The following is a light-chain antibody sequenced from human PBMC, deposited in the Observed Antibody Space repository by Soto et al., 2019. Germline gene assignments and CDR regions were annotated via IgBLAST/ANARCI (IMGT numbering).Light chain of an antibody. Sequence: EIVMTQSPATLSVSPGERATLSCRASQSLSTNLAWYQQKPGQAPRLLIYDASTRATGIPARFSGSGSGTDFTLTISSLQSEDFEVYFCQQYKNWPPLTFGGGTKVDIK. V-gene: IGKV3-15*01. CDR2: DAS. CDR1: QSLSTN. CDR3: QQYKNWPPLT. J-gene: IGKJ4*01.